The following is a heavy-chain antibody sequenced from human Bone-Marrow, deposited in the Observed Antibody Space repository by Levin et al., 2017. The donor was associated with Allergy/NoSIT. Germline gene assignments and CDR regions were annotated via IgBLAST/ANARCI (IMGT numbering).Heavy chain of an antibody. J-gene: IGHJ4*02. D-gene: IGHD5-18*01. V-gene: IGHV3-23*01. CDR1: GFTFSSYA. CDR2: ISGSGGST. Sequence: GESLKISCAASGFTFSSYAMSWVRQAPGKGLEWVSAISGSGGSTYYADSVKGRFTISRDNSKNTLYLQMNSLRAEDTAVYYCAKTLAWIQLWSDDYWGQGTLVTVSS. CDR3: AKTLAWIQLWSDDY.